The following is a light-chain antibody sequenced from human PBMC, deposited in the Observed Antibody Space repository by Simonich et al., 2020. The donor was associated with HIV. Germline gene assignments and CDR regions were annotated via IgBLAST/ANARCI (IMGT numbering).Light chain of an antibody. CDR3: QQYNNWPSPFT. Sequence: IVMTQSPATLSVSPGERATLSCRASQSIASNLAWSQQKPGQAPRLLIYGASSRATGVPARFSGSGFGTEFSLTISSMQSEDFAVYYCQQYNNWPSPFTFGPGTKVDIK. J-gene: IGKJ3*01. CDR1: QSIASN. CDR2: GAS. V-gene: IGKV3-15*01.